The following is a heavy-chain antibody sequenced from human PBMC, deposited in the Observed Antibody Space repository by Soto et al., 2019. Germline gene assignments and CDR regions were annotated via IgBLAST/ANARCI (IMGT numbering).Heavy chain of an antibody. J-gene: IGHJ6*02. CDR2: IWYDGSNK. D-gene: IGHD5-12*01. Sequence: GGSLRLSCAASGFTFSSYGMHWVRQAPGKGLEWVAVIWYDGSNKYYADSVKGRFTISRDNSKNTLYLQMNSLRAEDTAVYYCARADSGYAHGYYYYGMDGWGQGTTVTVSS. CDR1: GFTFSSYG. CDR3: ARADSGYAHGYYYYGMDG. V-gene: IGHV3-33*01.